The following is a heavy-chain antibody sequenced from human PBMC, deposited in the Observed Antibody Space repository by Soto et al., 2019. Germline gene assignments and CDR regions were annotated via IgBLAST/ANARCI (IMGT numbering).Heavy chain of an antibody. CDR2: ITYDGSNK. V-gene: IGHV3-30*18. Sequence: GGSLRLSCAASGFSLRTNGMHWLRRAPGKGLEWAAVITYDGSNKYYADSVKGRFTISRDNSKNTLSLHLNTLKPEDTAVYHCAKDRVGGSFYTPLGFRGQGTLVTVSS. CDR3: AKDRVGGSFYTPLGF. D-gene: IGHD3-16*01. J-gene: IGHJ4*02. CDR1: GFSLRTNG.